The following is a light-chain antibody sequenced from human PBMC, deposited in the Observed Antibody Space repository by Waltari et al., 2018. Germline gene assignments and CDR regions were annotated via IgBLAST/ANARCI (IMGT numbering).Light chain of an antibody. CDR1: HSVSSSY. J-gene: IGKJ4*01. Sequence: EIVLTQSPGTLSLSPGDRATLSCRASHSVSSSYLAWYQQNPGQAPRLLIYGASSRATGIPDRFSGSGSGTDFTLTISRLEPEDFAVYYCQQYGSSPTFGGGTKVEIK. CDR3: QQYGSSPT. CDR2: GAS. V-gene: IGKV3-20*01.